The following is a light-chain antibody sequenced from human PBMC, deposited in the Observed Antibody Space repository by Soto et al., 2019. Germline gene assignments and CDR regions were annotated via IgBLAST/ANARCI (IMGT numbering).Light chain of an antibody. Sequence: DIVMTQSPDSLAVSLGERATINCKSSQSVLYRSNNKNYLAWYQQKPGQPPKLLIYWASTRESGVPDRFSGSGSGTDFTLTISSLQAEDVAVYYCQQYYSTPVPFGQGTRLEIK. V-gene: IGKV4-1*01. CDR3: QQYYSTPVP. J-gene: IGKJ5*01. CDR1: QSVLYRSNNKNY. CDR2: WAS.